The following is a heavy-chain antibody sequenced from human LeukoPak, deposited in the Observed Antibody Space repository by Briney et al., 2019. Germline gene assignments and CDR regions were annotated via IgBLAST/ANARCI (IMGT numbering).Heavy chain of an antibody. CDR3: ARVLRLGELSLPRTGAFDI. Sequence: GGSLRLSCAASGFTFSSYGMNWVRQAPGKGLEWVSSISSSSSYIYYADSVKGRFTISRDNAKNSLYLQMNSLRAEDTAVYYCARVLRLGELSLPRTGAFDIWGQGTMVTVSS. CDR1: GFTFSSYG. J-gene: IGHJ3*02. CDR2: ISSSSSYI. D-gene: IGHD3-16*02. V-gene: IGHV3-21*01.